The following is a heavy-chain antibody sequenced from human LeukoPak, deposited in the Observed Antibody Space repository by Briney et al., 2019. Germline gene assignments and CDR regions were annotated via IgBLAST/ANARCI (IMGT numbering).Heavy chain of an antibody. D-gene: IGHD3-16*01. V-gene: IGHV1-2*02. CDR2: INPNSGDT. J-gene: IGHJ3*01. Sequence: ASVKVSCKTSDLHWVRQAPGQGLEWMGWINPNSGDTNYAQKFQGKISMTADTSTSTAYMELRRLRSDDTAVYYCAKGFDAADYYWGQGGFDFWGQGTKDIVSS. CDR3: AKGFDAADYYWGQGGFDF. CDR1: D.